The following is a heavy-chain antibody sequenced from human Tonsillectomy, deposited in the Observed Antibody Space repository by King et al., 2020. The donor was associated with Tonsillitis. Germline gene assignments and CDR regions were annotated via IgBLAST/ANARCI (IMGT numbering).Heavy chain of an antibody. D-gene: IGHD5/OR15-5a*01. V-gene: IGHV3-9*01. CDR3: VKGFPVSYFDE. CDR1: GLKFDDYA. J-gene: IGHJ4*02. Sequence: VQLVESGGGFVQPGRSLRLSCAASGLKFDDYAMHWVRQAPGKGLEWVSSISWSSLNIGYADSVKGRFTISRDNAKNALYLQMNSLRFEDTALYYCVKGFPVSYFDEWGQGTLVTVSS. CDR2: ISWSSLNI.